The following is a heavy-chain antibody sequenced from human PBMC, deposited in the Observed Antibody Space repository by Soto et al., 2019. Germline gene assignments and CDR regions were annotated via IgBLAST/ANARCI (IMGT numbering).Heavy chain of an antibody. CDR2: FDPEDGET. D-gene: IGHD2-15*01. J-gene: IGHJ4*02. CDR1: GYTLTELS. V-gene: IGHV1-24*01. Sequence: GASVKVSCKVSGYTLTELSMHWVRQAPGKGLEWMGGFDPEDGETIYAQKFQGRVTMTEDTSTDTAYMELSSLRSEDTAVYCCATDQGGPLYFDYWGQGTLVTVSS. CDR3: ATDQGGPLYFDY.